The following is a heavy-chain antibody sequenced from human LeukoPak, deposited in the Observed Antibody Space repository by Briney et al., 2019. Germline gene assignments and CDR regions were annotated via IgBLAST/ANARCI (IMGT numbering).Heavy chain of an antibody. CDR3: AREPVATISSFDY. Sequence: SETLSLTCTVSGGSISSYYWSWIRQPPGKGLEWIGYIYYSGSTNYNPSLKSRVTISVDTSKNQFSLKLSSVTAADTAVYYCAREPVATISSFDYWGQGTLVTVSS. D-gene: IGHD5-12*01. CDR1: GGSISSYY. J-gene: IGHJ4*02. V-gene: IGHV4-59*12. CDR2: IYYSGST.